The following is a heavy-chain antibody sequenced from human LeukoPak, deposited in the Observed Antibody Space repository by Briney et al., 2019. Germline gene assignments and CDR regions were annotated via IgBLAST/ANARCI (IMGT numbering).Heavy chain of an antibody. Sequence: GGSLRLSCAASGFTFSNAWMSWVRQAPGRGLEWVGRIKSKTDGGTTDYAAPVKGRFTISRDDSKNTLYLQMNSLKTEDTAVYYCTTDWGSYCGGDCYGGPFDYWGQGTLVTVSS. V-gene: IGHV3-15*01. CDR3: TTDWGSYCGGDCYGGPFDY. J-gene: IGHJ4*02. D-gene: IGHD2-21*02. CDR2: IKSKTDGGTT. CDR1: GFTFSNAW.